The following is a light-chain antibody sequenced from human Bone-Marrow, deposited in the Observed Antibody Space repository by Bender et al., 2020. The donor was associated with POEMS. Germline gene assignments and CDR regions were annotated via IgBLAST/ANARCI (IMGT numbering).Light chain of an antibody. CDR1: SSDVGGYNY. Sequence: QSVLTQPASVSGSPGQSVTISCTGTSSDVGGYNYVSWYQQHPGKAPKLMIYDVSKRPSGVPDRFSGSKSGNTASLTISGLQAEDDADYYCCSYAGSHTWVFGGGTTLTVL. V-gene: IGLV2-11*01. CDR2: DVS. CDR3: CSYAGSHTWV. J-gene: IGLJ3*02.